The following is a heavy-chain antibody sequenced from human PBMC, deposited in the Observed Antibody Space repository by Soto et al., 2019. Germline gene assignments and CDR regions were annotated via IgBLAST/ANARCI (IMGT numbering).Heavy chain of an antibody. Sequence: QVQLVQSGAEVKKPGSSVKVSCKASGGTFSSYTISWXRXXPXQGLEWMGRIIPILGIANYAQKFQGRVTITADKSTSTAYMELSSLRSEDTAVYYCAREGIAVADVWGQGTLVTVSS. CDR3: AREGIAVADV. J-gene: IGHJ4*02. CDR2: IIPILGIA. V-gene: IGHV1-69*08. CDR1: GGTFSSYT. D-gene: IGHD6-19*01.